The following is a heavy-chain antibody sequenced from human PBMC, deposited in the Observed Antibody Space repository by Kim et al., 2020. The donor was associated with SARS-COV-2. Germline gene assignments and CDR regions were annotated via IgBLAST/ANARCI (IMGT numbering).Heavy chain of an antibody. CDR2: VYSSGAT. D-gene: IGHD6-13*01. V-gene: IGHV4-4*07. Sequence: ETLSLTCPVSGGPISRYFWSWIRQPAGKGLEWIGRVYSSGATNYNPSLMGRVTMFADTSKNHFSLRLKSVTAADTALYFCARDQPIVAPGMSFDSWG. CDR1: GGPISRYF. CDR3: ARDQPIVAPGMSFDS. J-gene: IGHJ4*01.